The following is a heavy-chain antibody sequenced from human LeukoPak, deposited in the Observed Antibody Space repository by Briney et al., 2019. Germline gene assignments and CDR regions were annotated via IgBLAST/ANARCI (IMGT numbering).Heavy chain of an antibody. D-gene: IGHD4-17*01. CDR3: ARDLMTTVTTVDY. J-gene: IGHJ4*02. V-gene: IGHV3-21*01. CDR2: ISSSSSYI. CDR1: GFPFSSYS. Sequence: GGSLRLSCAASGFPFSSYSMNWVRQAPGKGLEWVSSISSSSSYIYYADSVKGRFTISRDNAKNSLYLQMNSLRAEDTAVYYCARDLMTTVTTVDYWGQGTLVTVSS.